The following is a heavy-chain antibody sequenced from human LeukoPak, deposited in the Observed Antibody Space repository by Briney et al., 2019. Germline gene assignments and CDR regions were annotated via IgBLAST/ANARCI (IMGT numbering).Heavy chain of an antibody. V-gene: IGHV1-69*05. Sequence: SVTVSCKASGGTFSSYAISWVRQAPGQGLEWMGGIIPIFGTANYAQKFQGRVTITTDESTSTAYMELSSLRSEDTAVYYCARKKDFRSGWFDPWGQGTLVTVSS. J-gene: IGHJ5*02. CDR2: IIPIFGTA. CDR1: GGTFSSYA. D-gene: IGHD3-10*01. CDR3: ARKKDFRSGWFDP.